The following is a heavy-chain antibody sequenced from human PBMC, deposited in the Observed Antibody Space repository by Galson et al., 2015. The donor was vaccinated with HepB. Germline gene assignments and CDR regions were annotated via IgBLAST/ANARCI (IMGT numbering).Heavy chain of an antibody. D-gene: IGHD3-22*01. V-gene: IGHV2-70*04. CDR1: GFSLSTAGMR. Sequence: LVIPTQTLTLTCTFSGFSLSTAGMRVSWIRQPPGKALEWLARIDWDDDKFYSTSLKTRLTISKDTSKNQVVLTMTNMDPVDTATYFCVRTEYYDSSGYFGPFDIWGQGTMVTVSS. CDR3: VRTEYYDSSGYFGPFDI. CDR2: IDWDDDK. J-gene: IGHJ3*02.